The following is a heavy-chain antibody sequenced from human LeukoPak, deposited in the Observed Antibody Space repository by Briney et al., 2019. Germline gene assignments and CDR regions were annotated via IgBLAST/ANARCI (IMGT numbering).Heavy chain of an antibody. CDR1: GFTFSSYA. CDR3: ARDPSTLIVGALFDY. D-gene: IGHD1-26*01. V-gene: IGHV3-30-3*01. Sequence: PGGSLRLSCAASGFTFSSYAMHLVRQAPGKGLEWVAVISYDGSNKYYADSVKGRFTISRDNSKNTLYLQMNSLRAEDTAVYYCARDPSTLIVGALFDYWGQGTLVTVSS. CDR2: ISYDGSNK. J-gene: IGHJ4*02.